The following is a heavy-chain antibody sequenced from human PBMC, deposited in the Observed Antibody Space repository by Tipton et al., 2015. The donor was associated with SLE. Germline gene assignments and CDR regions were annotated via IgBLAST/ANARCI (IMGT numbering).Heavy chain of an antibody. D-gene: IGHD3-16*01. J-gene: IGHJ4*02. CDR2: IKEDGSEK. V-gene: IGHV3-7*01. CDR1: GFTFSSYW. Sequence: GSLRLSCAASGFTFSSYWMTWVRQAPGKGLEWVANIKEDGSEKYYVDSVKGRFTISRDNAKNSLYRQMNSLRVEDTAVYYCVRGGGAYSRGIGYWGQGTLVTVSS. CDR3: VRGGGAYSRGIGY.